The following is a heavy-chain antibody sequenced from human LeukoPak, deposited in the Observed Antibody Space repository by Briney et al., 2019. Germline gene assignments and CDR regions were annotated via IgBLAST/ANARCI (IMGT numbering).Heavy chain of an antibody. CDR3: VRDQWWEVPFDY. V-gene: IGHV3-74*01. D-gene: IGHD1-26*01. J-gene: IGHJ4*02. CDR1: GFTFSRYW. CDR2: TNSDATNT. Sequence: PGGSLRLSCAASGFTFSRYWMHWVRQAPGKGLVWVSRTNSDATNTGYADSVKGRFTISRDNAKNTVYLQMNSLRAEDTAVYYCVRDQWWEVPFDYWGQGTLVTVSS.